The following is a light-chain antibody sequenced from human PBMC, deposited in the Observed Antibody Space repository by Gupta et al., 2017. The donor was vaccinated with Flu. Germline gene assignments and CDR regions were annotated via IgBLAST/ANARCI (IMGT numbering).Light chain of an antibody. J-gene: IGKJ4*01. Sequence: DIVMTQPLLSLPVTPGEPASISCRSSQSLMYINGNTYLDWYVQKPGQPPHLMIYLVSTRASGVPNRFSGRGSSEDFTLKISREEEEDVGIYYCMQALQTPATFGGGTKVEIK. CDR2: LVS. CDR1: QSLMYINGNTY. CDR3: MQALQTPAT. V-gene: IGKV2-28*01.